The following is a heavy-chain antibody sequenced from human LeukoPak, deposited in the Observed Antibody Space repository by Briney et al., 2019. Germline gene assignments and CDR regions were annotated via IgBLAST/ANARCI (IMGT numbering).Heavy chain of an antibody. V-gene: IGHV1-2*02. D-gene: IGHD2-21*01. CDR2: INPNSGGT. CDR1: GYTFTGYY. Sequence: ASVKVSCKAFGYTFTGYYMHWVRQAPGQGLEWMGWINPNSGGTNYAQKFQGRVTMTRDTSINTAYMELSSLRSDDTAVYYCARGPNCGGDCYHFDYWGQGTLVTVSS. J-gene: IGHJ4*02. CDR3: ARGPNCGGDCYHFDY.